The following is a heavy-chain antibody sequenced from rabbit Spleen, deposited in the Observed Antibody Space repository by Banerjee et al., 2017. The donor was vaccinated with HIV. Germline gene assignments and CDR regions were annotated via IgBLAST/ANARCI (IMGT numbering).Heavy chain of an antibody. CDR2: INAATGKP. V-gene: IGHV1S45*01. J-gene: IGHJ6*01. D-gene: IGHD7-1*01. Sequence: EQLEESGGGLVKPEGSLTLTCKASGVSLNDKDVMCWVRQAPGKGLEWIACINAATGKPVYATWAKGRFTISRTSSTTVTLQMTSLTVADTATYFCARDTGTSFSSYGMDLWGPGTLVTVS. CDR1: GVSLNDKDV. CDR3: ARDTGTSFSSYGMDL.